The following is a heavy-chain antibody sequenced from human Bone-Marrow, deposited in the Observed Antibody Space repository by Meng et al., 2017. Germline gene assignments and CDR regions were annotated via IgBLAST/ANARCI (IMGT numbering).Heavy chain of an antibody. CDR2: INHSGST. D-gene: IGHD6-13*01. CDR1: GGSFSGYY. CDR3: ARGSSSSSWYASYYSNGLDV. V-gene: IGHV4-34*01. Sequence: GSLRLSCAVYGGSFSGYYWSWIRQPPGKGLEWIGEINHSGSTNYNPSLKSRVTISVDTSKNQFTLQLSSVTAADTAVYYGARGSSSSSWYASYYSNGLDVWGQGATVTVSS. J-gene: IGHJ6*02.